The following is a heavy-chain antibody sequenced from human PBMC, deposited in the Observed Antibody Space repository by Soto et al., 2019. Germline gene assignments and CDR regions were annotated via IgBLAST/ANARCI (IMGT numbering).Heavy chain of an antibody. J-gene: IGHJ4*02. CDR2: IYHSGST. CDR1: GGSISSSNW. Sequence: PSETLSVTXAVSGGSISSSNWWSWVRQPPGKGLEWIGEIYHSGSTNYNPSLKSRVTISVDKSKNQFSLKLSSVTAADTAVYYCARAYSSSSVSSEYYFDYWGQGTLVTVSS. D-gene: IGHD6-6*01. CDR3: ARAYSSSSVSSEYYFDY. V-gene: IGHV4-4*02.